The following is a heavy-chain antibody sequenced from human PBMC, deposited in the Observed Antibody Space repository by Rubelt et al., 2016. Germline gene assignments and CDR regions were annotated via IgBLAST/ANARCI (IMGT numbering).Heavy chain of an antibody. CDR2: INHSGST. Sequence: QVQLQQWGAGLLKPSETLSLTCAVYGGFFSGYYWSWIRQPPGKGLEWIGEINHSGSTNYNPSFKSSVTSSVDTSKNQFSLKLSSVTAADTAVYYCARGWETFDYWGQGTLVTVSS. V-gene: IGHV4-34*01. CDR3: ARGWETFDY. D-gene: IGHD1-26*01. CDR1: GGFFSGYY. J-gene: IGHJ4*02.